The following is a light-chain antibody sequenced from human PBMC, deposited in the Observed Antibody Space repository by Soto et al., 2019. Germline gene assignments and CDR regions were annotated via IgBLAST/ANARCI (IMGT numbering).Light chain of an antibody. CDR3: QVWDSSSDHWV. Sequence: SYELTQPPSVSVAPGKTARITCGGNNIGSTSVNWYQQKPGQAPVLVIYYDSDRPSGIPERFSGSNSGNTATLTISRVEAVDEAYYYCQVWDSSSDHWVFGGGTKLTVL. CDR1: NIGSTS. CDR2: YDS. J-gene: IGLJ3*02. V-gene: IGLV3-21*04.